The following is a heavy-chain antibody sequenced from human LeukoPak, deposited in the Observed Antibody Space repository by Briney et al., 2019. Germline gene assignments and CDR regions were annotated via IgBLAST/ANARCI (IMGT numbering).Heavy chain of an antibody. J-gene: IGHJ2*01. CDR1: GFTFSSYG. CDR3: AKSSLRGHSLWYFDL. D-gene: IGHD3-10*01. V-gene: IGHV3-30*18. CDR2: ISYDGSNK. Sequence: GRSLRLSCAASGFTFSSYGMHWVRQAPGKGLELVAVISYDGSNKYDEDSVKGRFTISRDNSKNTLYLQMNKLRVEDTAVYYCAKSSLRGHSLWYFDLWGRGTPVTVSS.